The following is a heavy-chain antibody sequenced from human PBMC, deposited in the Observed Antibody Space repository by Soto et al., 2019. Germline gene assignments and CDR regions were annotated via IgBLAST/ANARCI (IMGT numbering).Heavy chain of an antibody. CDR1: GFTFSSYA. D-gene: IGHD3-22*01. J-gene: IGHJ6*03. CDR2: ISGSGGST. V-gene: IGHV3-23*01. CDR3: GGSVFYYPACSPYYYYGDV. Sequence: GGSLRLSCAASGFTFSSYAMSWVRQAPGKGLEWVSAISGSGGSTYYADSVKGRFTISRDNSRSTLFLQMNSLRVEDTAVYYCGGSVFYYPACSPYYYYGDVGGKGTPVTVSS.